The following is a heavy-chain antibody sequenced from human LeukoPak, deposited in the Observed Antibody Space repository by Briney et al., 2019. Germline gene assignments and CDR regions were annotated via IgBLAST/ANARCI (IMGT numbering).Heavy chain of an antibody. Sequence: ASVKVSCKASGYMFTGNYMHWVRPAPGQGLEGMGWINPNIGGTNYAQKFQGRVTMTRDTSISTAYMELSRLRSDDTAVYYCVRDYFRGDIVATIMDYWGQGTLVTVSS. V-gene: IGHV1-2*02. D-gene: IGHD5-12*01. CDR2: INPNIGGT. J-gene: IGHJ4*02. CDR3: VRDYFRGDIVATIMDY. CDR1: GYMFTGNY.